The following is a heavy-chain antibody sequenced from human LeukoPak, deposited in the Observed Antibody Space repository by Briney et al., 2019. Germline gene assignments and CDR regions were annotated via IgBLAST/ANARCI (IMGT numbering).Heavy chain of an antibody. V-gene: IGHV4-4*02. D-gene: IGHD2-21*02. CDR2: IYHSGST. CDR3: ARGAYCGGDCYSAGGYYYYMDV. Sequence: SETLSLTCAVSGGSISSSNWWSWVRQPPGKGLEWIGEIYHSGSTNYNPSLKSRVTISVDKSKNQFSLKLSSVTAADTAVYYCARGAYCGGDCYSAGGYYYYMDVWGKGTTVTVSS. J-gene: IGHJ6*03. CDR1: GGSISSSNW.